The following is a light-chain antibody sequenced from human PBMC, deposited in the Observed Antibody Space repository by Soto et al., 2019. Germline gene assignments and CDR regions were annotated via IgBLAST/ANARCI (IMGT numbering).Light chain of an antibody. CDR1: QSVSSY. CDR3: QQRSNWPPRAIT. Sequence: EIVLTQSPATLSLSPGERATLSCRASQSVSSYLAWYQQKPGQAPRLLIYDASNSATGIPARFSGSGSGTDFTLTISSLEPEDFAVYYCQQRSNWPPRAITFGQGTRLKIK. J-gene: IGKJ5*01. V-gene: IGKV3-11*01. CDR2: DAS.